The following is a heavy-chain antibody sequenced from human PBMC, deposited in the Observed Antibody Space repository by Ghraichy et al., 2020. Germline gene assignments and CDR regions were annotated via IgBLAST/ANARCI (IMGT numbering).Heavy chain of an antibody. V-gene: IGHV1-18*01. CDR1: GYTFTSYG. D-gene: IGHD6-6*01. J-gene: IGHJ4*02. Sequence: ASVKVSCKASGYTFTSYGFSWVRQAPGQGLEWVGWISSYNGNTIYAQKLQGRISMTTDTSTSTAYMELRSLRSDDTAVYYCTRDFGFSTSSYYFDYWGQGTLVTVSS. CDR2: ISSYNGNT. CDR3: TRDFGFSTSSYYFDY.